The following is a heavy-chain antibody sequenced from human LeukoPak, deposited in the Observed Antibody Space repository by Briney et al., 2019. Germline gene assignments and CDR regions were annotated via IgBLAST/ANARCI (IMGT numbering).Heavy chain of an antibody. J-gene: IGHJ4*02. Sequence: PGGSLRLSCAASGFTFSSNYMSWVRQAPGKGLEWVSAISNNGGYTYYADSVQGQFTISRDNSKSTLCLQMNSLRAEDTAVYYCAKQLGYCSDGSCYFPYWGQGTLVTVSS. CDR3: AKQLGYCSDGSCYFPY. CDR2: ISNNGGYT. CDR1: GFTFSSNY. V-gene: IGHV3-23*01. D-gene: IGHD2-15*01.